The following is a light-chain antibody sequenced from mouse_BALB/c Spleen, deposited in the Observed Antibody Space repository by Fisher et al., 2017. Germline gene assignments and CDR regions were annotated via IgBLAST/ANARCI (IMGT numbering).Light chain of an antibody. CDR1: SSVSY. CDR3: QQWSSNPYT. V-gene: IGKV4-57*01. CDR2: STS. Sequence: IVLTQSTAIMSASPGEKVTITCSASSSVSYMHWFQQKPGTSPKLWIYSTSNLASGVPVRFSGSGSGTSYSLTISRMEAEDAATYYCQQWSSNPYTFGGGTKLEIK. J-gene: IGKJ2*01.